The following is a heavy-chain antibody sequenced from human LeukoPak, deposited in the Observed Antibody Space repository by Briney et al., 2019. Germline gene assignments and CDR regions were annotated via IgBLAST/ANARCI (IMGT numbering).Heavy chain of an antibody. D-gene: IGHD6-19*01. J-gene: IGHJ4*02. Sequence: GGSLRLSCAASGFTFSIYAMHWVRQAPGKGLVHVSGISDNGSQTYYGNSVKDRFTISRDNAKNTVYLQMASLRLDDIAVYYCVRDRGGSGWYYFDYWGQGTLVTVSS. CDR2: ISDNGSQT. CDR1: GFTFSIYA. V-gene: IGHV3-64*01. CDR3: VRDRGGSGWYYFDY.